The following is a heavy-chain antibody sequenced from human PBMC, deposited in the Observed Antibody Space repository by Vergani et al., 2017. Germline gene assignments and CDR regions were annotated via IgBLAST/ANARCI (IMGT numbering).Heavy chain of an antibody. Sequence: QVQLQESGPGLVKPSETLSLTCTVSGGYISSYYWSWIRQTPGKGLEWIGYIYYSGSTNYNPSLKSRVTISVDTSKNQFSLKLSSVTAADTAVYYCASQTIYSGWYSAGAFDIWGQGTMVTVSS. CDR1: GGYISSYY. D-gene: IGHD6-19*01. CDR3: ASQTIYSGWYSAGAFDI. CDR2: IYYSGST. J-gene: IGHJ3*02. V-gene: IGHV4-59*01.